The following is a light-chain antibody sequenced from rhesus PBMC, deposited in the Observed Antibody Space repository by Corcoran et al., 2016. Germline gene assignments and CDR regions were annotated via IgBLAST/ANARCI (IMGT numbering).Light chain of an antibody. CDR1: QGISSW. CDR3: QQYNSAPLT. J-gene: IGKJ4*01. Sequence: DIQMTQSPSSLAAAVGDRVTITCRASQGISSWLAWYQQKPGKAPKLLIYKAARLQSGVPSRFSGSGSGTAFTLPISSLQPEDFATYYCQQYNSAPLTFGGGTKVEIK. CDR2: KAA. V-gene: IGKV1-21*01.